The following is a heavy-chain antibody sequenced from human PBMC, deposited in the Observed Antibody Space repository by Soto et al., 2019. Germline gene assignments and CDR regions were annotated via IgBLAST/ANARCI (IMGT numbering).Heavy chain of an antibody. CDR3: VHSRCGGDCLQSYSSHYYYGMDV. D-gene: IGHD2-21*02. CDR1: GFSLNTGGLG. V-gene: IGHV2-5*02. Sequence: QITLKESGPTLVKPTQTLTLTCTFSGFSLNTGGLGVGWIRQPPGKALEWLALIYWDNDKRYSPSLMSRLTITKDTSKNPVVLTMTNMDPVDAATYHCVHSRCGGDCLQSYSSHYYYGMDVWGQGTTVTVSS. CDR2: IYWDNDK. J-gene: IGHJ6*02.